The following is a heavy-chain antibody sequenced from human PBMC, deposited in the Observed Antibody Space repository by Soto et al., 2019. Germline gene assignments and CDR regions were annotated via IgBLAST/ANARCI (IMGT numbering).Heavy chain of an antibody. J-gene: IGHJ5*02. CDR3: STITATGTDWFDP. V-gene: IGHV3-15*01. CDR1: GISFNYAW. Sequence: PGGSLRLSCAASGISFNYAWMSWVRQAPGKGLEWVGRIKSKIDGGTSDYAAPVKGRFTISRDDSKNTLYLQMSSLRTEDTAVYYCSTITATGTDWFDPWGQGTLVTVSS. CDR2: IKSKIDGGTS. D-gene: IGHD6-13*01.